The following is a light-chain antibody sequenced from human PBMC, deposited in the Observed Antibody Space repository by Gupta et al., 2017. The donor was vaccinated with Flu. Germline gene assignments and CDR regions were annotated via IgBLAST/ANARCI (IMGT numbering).Light chain of an antibody. CDR2: LGS. CDR1: QSLLQSNGYNY. V-gene: IGKV2-28*01. J-gene: IGKJ5*01. CDR3: MQALQTPST. Sequence: MVMSQSPLSLHVDPGEPASIPGRSSQSLLQSNGYNYLDWYLQKPGQSPQLLIYLGSNRASGVPDRFSGSGSGTDFTLKISRVEAEDFGVYYCMQALQTPSTFGQGTRLEIK.